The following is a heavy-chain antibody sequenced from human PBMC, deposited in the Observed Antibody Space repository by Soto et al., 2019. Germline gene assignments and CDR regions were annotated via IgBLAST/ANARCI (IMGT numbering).Heavy chain of an antibody. CDR1: GFTFSDFA. Sequence: EVQLLESGGELVQPGGSLRLSCAASGFTFSDFAMSWVRQAPGKGLEWVASLIGSGGSTYYADSVKGRFTISRDNPKNPLDLQMNRLKAEDTGIYYWGEGRRFLEWVNLFHLLGQGTLVTVSA. J-gene: IGHJ5*02. V-gene: IGHV3-23*01. D-gene: IGHD3-3*01. CDR2: LIGSGGST. CDR3: GEGRRFLEWVNLFHL.